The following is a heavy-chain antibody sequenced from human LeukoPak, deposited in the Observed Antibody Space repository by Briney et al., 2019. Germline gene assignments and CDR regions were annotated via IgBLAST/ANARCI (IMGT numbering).Heavy chain of an antibody. CDR3: ARPNLYSTSLDAFDI. J-gene: IGHJ3*02. D-gene: IGHD2-8*01. V-gene: IGHV3-21*01. Sequence: GGSLRLSCAASGFTFSVYEMNWVRQAPGKGLEWVSSISSSSSYIYYADSVKGRFTISRDNAKNSLYLQVNSLRAEDTAVYYCARPNLYSTSLDAFDIWGQGTMVTVSS. CDR1: GFTFSVYE. CDR2: ISSSSSYI.